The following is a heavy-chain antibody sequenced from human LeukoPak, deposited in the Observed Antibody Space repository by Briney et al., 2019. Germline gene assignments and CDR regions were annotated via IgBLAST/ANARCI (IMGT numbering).Heavy chain of an antibody. J-gene: IGHJ4*02. D-gene: IGHD3-10*01. CDR1: GFTFSSYW. V-gene: IGHV3-74*01. CDR3: ARLYYYVSGTYSRYFDY. Sequence: GGSLRLSCAASGFTFSSYWMHWVRQAPGKGLVWVSRINSDGSSTSYADSVKGRFTISRDNAKNTLYLQMNSLRAEDTAVYYCARLYYYVSGTYSRYFDYWGQGTLVTVSS. CDR2: INSDGSST.